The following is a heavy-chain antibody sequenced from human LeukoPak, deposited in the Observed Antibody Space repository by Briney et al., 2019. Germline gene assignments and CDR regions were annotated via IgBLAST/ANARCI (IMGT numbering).Heavy chain of an antibody. J-gene: IGHJ3*02. V-gene: IGHV4-59*06. CDR2: IYYSGST. CDR1: GGSISSYY. Sequence: PSETLSLTCTVSGGSISSYYWSWIRQPPGKGLEWIGYIYYSGSTYYNPSLKSRVTISVDTSKNQFSLKLSSVTAADTAVYYCARSDSSGYQNLDAFEIWGQGTMVTVSS. D-gene: IGHD3-22*01. CDR3: ARSDSSGYQNLDAFEI.